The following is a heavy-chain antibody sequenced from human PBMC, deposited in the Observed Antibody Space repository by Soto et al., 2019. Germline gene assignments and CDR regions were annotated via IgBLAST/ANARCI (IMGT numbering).Heavy chain of an antibody. CDR2: IYYSGST. Sequence: SETLSLTCTVSGGSISSGGYYWSWIRQHPGKGLEWIGYIYYSGSTYYNPSLKSRVTISVDTSKNQFSLKLSSVTAADTAVYYCARDSGGGVARKSKYYYYYGMDVWGQGTTVTVSS. D-gene: IGHD3-16*01. CDR3: ARDSGGGVARKSKYYYYYGMDV. CDR1: GGSISSGGYY. V-gene: IGHV4-31*03. J-gene: IGHJ6*02.